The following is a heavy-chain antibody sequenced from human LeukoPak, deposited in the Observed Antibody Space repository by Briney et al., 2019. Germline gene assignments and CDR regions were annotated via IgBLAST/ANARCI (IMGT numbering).Heavy chain of an antibody. CDR1: GFTFTTYG. Sequence: GGSLRLSCSASGFTFTTYGMNWVRQAPGKGLEWVSGIGGSGTRTYYADPVKGRFTISRDNSKNTLYLQMNSLRDEDTAVYYCAKDSHWILFDDWGQGTLVTVSS. D-gene: IGHD2-2*03. CDR2: IGGSGTRT. V-gene: IGHV3-23*01. J-gene: IGHJ4*02. CDR3: AKDSHWILFDD.